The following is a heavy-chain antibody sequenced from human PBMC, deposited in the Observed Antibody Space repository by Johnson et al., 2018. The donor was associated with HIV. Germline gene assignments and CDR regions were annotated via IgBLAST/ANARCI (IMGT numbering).Heavy chain of an antibody. CDR3: AREPEGWAVDI. D-gene: IGHD1-26*01. CDR2: IGTAGDT. Sequence: MQLVESGGGVVQPGRSLRLSCAAYGFTFSSYDMHWVRQATGKGLEWVSTIGTAGDTYYPGSVKGRFTVSREDAKNSLYLQMNSRKTEDTAVYYCAREPEGWAVDIWGQGTMVTVSS. V-gene: IGHV3-13*01. J-gene: IGHJ3*02. CDR1: GFTFSSYD.